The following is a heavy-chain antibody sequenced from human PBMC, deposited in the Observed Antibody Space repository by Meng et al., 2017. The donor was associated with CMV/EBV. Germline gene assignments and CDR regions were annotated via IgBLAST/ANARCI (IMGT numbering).Heavy chain of an antibody. D-gene: IGHD3-22*01. CDR3: ARGGLYYYDSSGHFDY. J-gene: IGHJ4*02. Sequence: QGPVQEPGPGLVKPSATLSLTCTVSGGSISSYYWSWIRQPAGKGLEWIGRIYTSGSTNYNPSLKSRVTMSVDTSKNQFSLKLSSVTAADTAVYYCARGGLYYYDSSGHFDYWGQGTLVTVSS. CDR2: IYTSGST. CDR1: GGSISSYY. V-gene: IGHV4-4*07.